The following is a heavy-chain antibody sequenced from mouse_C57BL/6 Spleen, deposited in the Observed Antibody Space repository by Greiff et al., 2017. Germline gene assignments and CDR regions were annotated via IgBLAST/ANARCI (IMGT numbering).Heavy chain of an antibody. Sequence: VQLKQSGAELVKPGASVKLSCTASGFNIKDYYMHWVKQRPEQGLEWIGRIDPEDGETKYAPKFQGKATITADTSSNTAYLQLSSLTSEDTAVYYCAREGAMVTTTTVYFDYWGQGTTLTVSS. V-gene: IGHV14-2*01. D-gene: IGHD2-2*01. CDR1: GFNIKDYY. CDR2: IDPEDGET. CDR3: AREGAMVTTTTVYFDY. J-gene: IGHJ2*01.